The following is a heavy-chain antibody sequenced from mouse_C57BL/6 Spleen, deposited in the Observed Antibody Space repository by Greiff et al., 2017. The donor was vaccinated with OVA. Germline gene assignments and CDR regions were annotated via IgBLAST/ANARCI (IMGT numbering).Heavy chain of an antibody. CDR1: GYSFTRGSF. D-gene: IGHD2-4*01. V-gene: IGHV3-6*01. CDR2: ISYDGSN. J-gene: IGHJ3*01. CDR3: ARRDDYDAAWFAY. Sequence: EVQLQESGPGLVKPSQSLSLSCSVSGYSFTRGSFWNWIRQLPGNLLEWMGYISYDGSNNYNPSLKNRISITRDTSKNQFFLKLNSVTTEDTATYYCARRDDYDAAWFAYWGQGTLVTVSA.